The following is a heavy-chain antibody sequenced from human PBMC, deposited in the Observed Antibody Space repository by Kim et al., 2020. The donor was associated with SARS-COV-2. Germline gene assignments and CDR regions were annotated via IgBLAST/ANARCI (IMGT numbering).Heavy chain of an antibody. CDR3: ARGVEDI. CDR1: GFIFSSYW. CDR2: FYSGGST. J-gene: IGHJ3*02. Sequence: GGSLRLSCAASGFIFSSYWMSWVRQAPGKGLEWVSVFYSGGSTYYADSVKGRFTISRDISKNTLFLQMNSLRVEDTAVYYCARGVEDIWGQGTMVTVSS. V-gene: IGHV3-53*01.